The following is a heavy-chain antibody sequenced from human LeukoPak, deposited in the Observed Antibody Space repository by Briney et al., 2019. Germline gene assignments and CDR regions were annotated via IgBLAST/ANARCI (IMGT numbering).Heavy chain of an antibody. J-gene: IGHJ5*02. D-gene: IGHD2-15*01. Sequence: GESLKISCKGSEYSFTSYWIGWVRQMPGKGLEWMGIIYPGDSDTRYSPSFQGQVTISADKSISTAYLQWSSLKASDTAMYYCARKYCSGGSCGWFDPWGQGTLVTVSS. CDR2: IYPGDSDT. V-gene: IGHV5-51*01. CDR3: ARKYCSGGSCGWFDP. CDR1: EYSFTSYW.